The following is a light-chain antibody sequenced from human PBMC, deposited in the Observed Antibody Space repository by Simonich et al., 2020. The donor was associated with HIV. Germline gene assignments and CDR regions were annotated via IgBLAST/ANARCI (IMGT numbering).Light chain of an antibody. Sequence: EIVMTQSPATLSVSPGERATLSCRASQSVSSNLAWYQQKPGQAPRLLIYGASTRATGIPARFSGSGSGTEFTLTISSLQSEDFAVYYCQQYYSTGGTFGQGTKVELK. J-gene: IGKJ1*01. CDR2: GAS. V-gene: IGKV3-15*01. CDR3: QQYYSTGGT. CDR1: QSVSSN.